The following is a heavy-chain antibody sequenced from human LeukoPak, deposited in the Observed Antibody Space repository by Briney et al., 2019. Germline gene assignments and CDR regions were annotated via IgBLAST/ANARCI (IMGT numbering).Heavy chain of an antibody. CDR3: AKAHCSSTSCSRADN. J-gene: IGHJ4*02. CDR1: GFTFSNYA. V-gene: IGHV3-23*01. CDR2: IDGSGGTT. D-gene: IGHD2-2*01. Sequence: GRSLRLSCAASGFTFSNYAMHWVRQAPGKGLEWVSAIDGSGGTTFYADSVKGRVTISRVQSTNTVYLQMNSLRADDTAVYYCAKAHCSSTSCSRADNWGQGTLVTVSS.